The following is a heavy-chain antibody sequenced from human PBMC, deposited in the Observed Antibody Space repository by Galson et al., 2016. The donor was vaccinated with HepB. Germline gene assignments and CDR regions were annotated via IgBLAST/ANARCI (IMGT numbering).Heavy chain of an antibody. D-gene: IGHD3-10*01. Sequence: SLRLSCATSGFTFGDYAVTWVRQAPGKGLEWVGFIRTKTYDETPHYAASVEGRFFISRDDSKSVAYLQMNSQQIEDTALYFCARGFLWFGELLYQDYWGQGTPVTVSS. CDR2: IRTKTYDETP. CDR1: GFTFGDYA. CDR3: ARGFLWFGELLYQDY. V-gene: IGHV3-49*04. J-gene: IGHJ4*02.